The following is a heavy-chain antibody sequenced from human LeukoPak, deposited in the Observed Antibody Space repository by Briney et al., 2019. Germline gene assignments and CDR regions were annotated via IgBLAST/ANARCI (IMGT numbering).Heavy chain of an antibody. V-gene: IGHV5-51*01. J-gene: IGHJ4*02. Sequence: GESLKISCKGSGYSFTSYWIAWVRQMPGKGLEWMGIIYPGDSDTKYSPSFQGQVTMSADKSISTAYLQWSSLKASDTAMYYCARQGGYSGYDLDYWGQGTLVTVSP. D-gene: IGHD5-12*01. CDR3: ARQGGYSGYDLDY. CDR1: GYSFTSYW. CDR2: IYPGDSDT.